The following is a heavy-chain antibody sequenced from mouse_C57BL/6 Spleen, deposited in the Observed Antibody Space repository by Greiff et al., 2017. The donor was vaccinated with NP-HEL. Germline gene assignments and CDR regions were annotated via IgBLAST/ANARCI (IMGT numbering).Heavy chain of an antibody. J-gene: IGHJ2*01. CDR1: GFTFSDYY. D-gene: IGHD4-1*01. CDR3: ARQLGRNYFDY. V-gene: IGHV5-12*01. Sequence: EVKLMESGGGLVQPGGSLKLSCAASGFTFSDYYMYWVRQTPEKRLEWVAYISNGGGSTYYPDTVKGRFTISRDNAKNTLYLQMSRLKSEDTAMYYCARQLGRNYFDYWGQGTTLTVSS. CDR2: ISNGGGST.